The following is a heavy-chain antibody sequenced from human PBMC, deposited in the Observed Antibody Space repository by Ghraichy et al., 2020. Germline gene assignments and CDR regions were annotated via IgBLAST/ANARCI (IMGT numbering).Heavy chain of an antibody. J-gene: IGHJ4*02. CDR2: IKEDGSMR. D-gene: IGHD2-2*01. CDR1: GFTFSASW. Sequence: GGSLRLSCVASGFTFSASWMHWVRQAPGKGLQWLANIKEDGSMRQYVHFVKGRFTISRDNAKKSLFLEMDSLRVEDTAVYFCASEEVNMPWRWGQGTLVTVSS. CDR3: ASEEVNMPWR. V-gene: IGHV3-7*01.